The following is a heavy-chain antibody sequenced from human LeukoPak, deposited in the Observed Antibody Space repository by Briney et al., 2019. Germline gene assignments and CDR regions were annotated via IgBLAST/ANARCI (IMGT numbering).Heavy chain of an antibody. CDR2: ISSSSSYI. D-gene: IGHD2-15*01. V-gene: IGHV3-21*01. Sequence: PGGSLRLSCSASGFTLINYSMNWVRQAPGKGLEWVSSISSSSSYIYYADSVKGRFTISRDNAKNSLYLQMNSLRAEDTAVYYCAREGGVVVVAATTSRAFDIWGQGTMVTVSS. CDR1: GFTLINYS. CDR3: AREGGVVVVAATTSRAFDI. J-gene: IGHJ3*02.